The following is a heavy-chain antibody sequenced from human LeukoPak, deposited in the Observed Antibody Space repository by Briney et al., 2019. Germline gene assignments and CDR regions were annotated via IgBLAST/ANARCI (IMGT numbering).Heavy chain of an antibody. CDR2: IRYDGSNN. D-gene: IGHD6-19*01. Sequence: PGGSLRLSCAASGFTVSSNYMSWVRQAPGKGLEWVAFIRYDGSNNYYADSVKGRFTVSRDTFKNTLYLQMNSLRPEDTAVYYCAKDGGEQWLVHRYYFDYWGQGTLVTVSS. CDR3: AKDGGEQWLVHRYYFDY. CDR1: GFTVSSNY. V-gene: IGHV3-30*02. J-gene: IGHJ4*02.